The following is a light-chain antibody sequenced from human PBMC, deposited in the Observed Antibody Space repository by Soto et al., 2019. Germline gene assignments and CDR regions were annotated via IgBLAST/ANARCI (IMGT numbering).Light chain of an antibody. CDR2: GNS. Sequence: QPVLTQPPSVSGAPGQRVTISCTGSSSNIGAGYDVHWYQQLPGTAPKLHIYGNSNRPSGVPDRFSGSKSGTSASLAITGLQAEDEADYYCQSYDSTLSALYVFGTRTKLTVL. CDR3: QSYDSTLSALYV. CDR1: SSNIGAGYD. V-gene: IGLV1-40*01. J-gene: IGLJ1*01.